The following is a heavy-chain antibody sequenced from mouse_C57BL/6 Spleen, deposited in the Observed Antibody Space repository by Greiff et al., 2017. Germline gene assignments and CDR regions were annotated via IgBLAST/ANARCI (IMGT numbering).Heavy chain of an antibody. Sequence: VQLQQSGTVLARPGASVKMSCKTSGYTFTSYWMHWVKQRPGQGLEWIGAIYPGNSDISYNQKFKGKAKLTAVTAASTAYMELISLTNEDSAVYYCTRGDDYPYYFDYWGQVTTLTVSS. CDR1: GYTFTSYW. D-gene: IGHD2-4*01. V-gene: IGHV1-5*01. J-gene: IGHJ2*01. CDR3: TRGDDYPYYFDY. CDR2: IYPGNSDI.